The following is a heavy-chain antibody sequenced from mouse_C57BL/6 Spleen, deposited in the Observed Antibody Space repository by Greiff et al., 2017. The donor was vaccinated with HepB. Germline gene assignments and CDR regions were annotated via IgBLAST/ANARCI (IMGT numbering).Heavy chain of an antibody. CDR2: ISDGGSYT. J-gene: IGHJ4*01. CDR1: GFTFSSYA. Sequence: DVKLVESGGGLVKPGGSLKLSCAASGFTFSSYAMSWVRQTPEKRLEWVATISDGGSYTYYPDNVKGRFTISRDNAKNNLYLQMSHLKSEDTAMYYCAREGPFMITPDYYAMDYWGQGTSVTVSS. D-gene: IGHD2-4*01. CDR3: AREGPFMITPDYYAMDY. V-gene: IGHV5-4*01.